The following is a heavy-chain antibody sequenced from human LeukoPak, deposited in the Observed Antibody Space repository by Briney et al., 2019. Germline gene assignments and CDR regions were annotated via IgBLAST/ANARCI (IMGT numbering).Heavy chain of an antibody. CDR3: ARDVNGDHNAFDI. J-gene: IGHJ3*02. CDR2: VYYTGST. CDR1: GGSISSYY. Sequence: SETLSLTCTVSGGSISSYYWSWVRQPPGKGLEWIGFVYYTGSTNYSPSLKSRVTISVDTSKNQFSLKLSSVTAADTAVYYCARDVNGDHNAFDIWGQGTMVTVSS. D-gene: IGHD4-17*01. V-gene: IGHV4-59*12.